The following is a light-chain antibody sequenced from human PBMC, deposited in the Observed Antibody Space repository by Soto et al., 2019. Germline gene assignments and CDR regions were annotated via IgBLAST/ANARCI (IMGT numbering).Light chain of an antibody. Sequence: EILMSQSPATLSVSLGERATLSCRASQSVTTNLAWYQQKLGQAPRLLIYDASNRATGIPARFSGSGSGTDFTLTISSLEPEDFAVYYCQQRSNWLTFGGGTKVEIK. J-gene: IGKJ4*01. CDR3: QQRSNWLT. CDR2: DAS. V-gene: IGKV3-11*01. CDR1: QSVTTN.